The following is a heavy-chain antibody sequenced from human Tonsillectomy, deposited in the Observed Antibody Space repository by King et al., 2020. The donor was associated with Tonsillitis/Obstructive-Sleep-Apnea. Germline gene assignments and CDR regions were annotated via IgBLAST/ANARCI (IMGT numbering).Heavy chain of an antibody. V-gene: IGHV4-59*12. CDR3: AREVGSYGSRNSYYYCYMDV. CDR2: IYYSGST. CDR1: CDYISSYY. D-gene: IGHD5-18*01. Sequence: QLQESGPGLVKPSETLSLTCTVSCDYISSYYWSWIRQPPGKGLEWIGYIYYSGSTNYNPSLKSRATISLDTSKNQLSLKLSSVTAADTGVYYCAREVGSYGSRNSYYYCYMDVWGKGTTVTVSS. J-gene: IGHJ6*03.